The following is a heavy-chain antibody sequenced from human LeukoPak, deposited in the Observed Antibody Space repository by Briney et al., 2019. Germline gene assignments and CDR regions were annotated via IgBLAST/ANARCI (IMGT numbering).Heavy chain of an antibody. CDR1: GGSISSYY. CDR2: IYCSGST. CDR3: ARDPLVHAFDI. V-gene: IGHV4-59*01. Sequence: PSETLSFTCTVSGGSISSYYWSWIRQPPGKGLEWIGYIYCSGSTNYNPSLKSRVTISVDTSKNQFSLKLSSVTAADTAVYYCARDPLVHAFDIWGQGTMVTVSS. D-gene: IGHD2-8*02. J-gene: IGHJ3*02.